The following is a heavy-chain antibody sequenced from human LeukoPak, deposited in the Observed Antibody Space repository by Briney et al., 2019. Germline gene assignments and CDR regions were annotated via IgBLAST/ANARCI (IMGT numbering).Heavy chain of an antibody. J-gene: IGHJ4*02. Sequence: GGSLRLSCAASGFTFSSYAMSWVRPAPGRGLEWVSAISGSGGSTYYADSVKGRFTISRDNSKNTLYLQMNSLRAEDTAVYYCAKARYYDSSGYYYYFDYWGQGTLVTVSS. CDR3: AKARYYDSSGYYYYFDY. CDR1: GFTFSSYA. CDR2: ISGSGGST. D-gene: IGHD3-22*01. V-gene: IGHV3-23*01.